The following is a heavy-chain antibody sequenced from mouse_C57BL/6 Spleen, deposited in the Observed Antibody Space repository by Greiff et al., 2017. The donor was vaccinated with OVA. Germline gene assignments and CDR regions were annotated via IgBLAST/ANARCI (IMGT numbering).Heavy chain of an antibody. V-gene: IGHV5-16*01. D-gene: IGHD1-1*01. J-gene: IGHJ1*03. CDR3: AREGRDYYGSSYAWYFDV. CDR1: GFTFSDYY. Sequence: EVQLVESEGGLVQPGSSMKLSCTASGFTFSDYYMAWVRQVPEKGLEWVANITYDGSSTYYLDSLKSRFIISRDNAKNILYLQMSSLKSEDTATYYCAREGRDYYGSSYAWYFDVWGTGTTVTVSS. CDR2: ITYDGSST.